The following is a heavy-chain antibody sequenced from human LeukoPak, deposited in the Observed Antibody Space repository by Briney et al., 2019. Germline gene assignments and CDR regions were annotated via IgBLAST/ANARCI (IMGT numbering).Heavy chain of an antibody. Sequence: GGSLRLSCAASGFTFSSYAMSWVRQAPGKGLGWVSAISGSGGSTYYADSVKGRFTISRDNSKNTLYLQMNSLRAEDTAVYYCAKDRSYYDSSGYYQNFDYWGQGTLVTVSS. CDR1: GFTFSSYA. CDR3: AKDRSYYDSSGYYQNFDY. D-gene: IGHD3-22*01. CDR2: ISGSGGST. J-gene: IGHJ4*02. V-gene: IGHV3-23*01.